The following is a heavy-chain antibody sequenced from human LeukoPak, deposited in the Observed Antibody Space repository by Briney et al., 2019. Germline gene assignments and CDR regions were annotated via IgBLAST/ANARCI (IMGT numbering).Heavy chain of an antibody. J-gene: IGHJ4*02. CDR1: GYTFTSYY. V-gene: IGHV1-46*01. Sequence: ASVKVSCKASGYTFTSYYMHWVRQAPGQGLEWMGGIIPIFGTANYAQNFQGRVTMTRDTSTSTVYMGLSSLRSEDTAVYYCAREIGPRQLHLWGSAFDYWGQGTLVTVSS. D-gene: IGHD5-18*01. CDR2: IIPIFGTA. CDR3: AREIGPRQLHLWGSAFDY.